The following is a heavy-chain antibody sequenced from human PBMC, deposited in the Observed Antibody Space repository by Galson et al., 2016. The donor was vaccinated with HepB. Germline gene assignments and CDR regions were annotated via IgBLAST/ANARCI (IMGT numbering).Heavy chain of an antibody. CDR1: GGSISSSSYY. V-gene: IGHV4-39*01. CDR3: ARNERRWLHSPYYFDS. D-gene: IGHD5-24*01. Sequence: SETLSLTCTVSGGSISSSSYYWDWIRQPPGKGLEWIGSIYYSGGTYYNPSLKSRVTISVDTSKNQFSLKLSSVTAADTAVYYCARNERRWLHSPYYFDSWGQGTLVTVSS. J-gene: IGHJ4*02. CDR2: IYYSGGT.